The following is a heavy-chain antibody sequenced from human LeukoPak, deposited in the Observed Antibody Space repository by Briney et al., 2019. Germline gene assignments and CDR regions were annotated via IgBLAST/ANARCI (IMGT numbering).Heavy chain of an antibody. J-gene: IGHJ4*02. Sequence: GGSLRLSCAGSGFTATTNYMSWVRQAPGKGLEWVSVIYSSGSTSYADSVKGRFTISRDSSKNTVYLQMNSLRAEDTAVYYCAKDQALSLSSSRALDYWGQGTLVTVSS. CDR3: AKDQALSLSSSRALDY. D-gene: IGHD2-2*01. CDR1: GFTATTNY. CDR2: IYSSGST. V-gene: IGHV3-53*01.